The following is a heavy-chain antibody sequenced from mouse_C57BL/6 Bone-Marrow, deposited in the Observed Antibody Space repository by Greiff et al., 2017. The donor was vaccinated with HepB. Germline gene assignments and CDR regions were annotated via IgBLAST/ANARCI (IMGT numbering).Heavy chain of an antibody. Sequence: EVKLVESGGGLVQPGGSMKLSCVASGFTFSNYWMNWVRQSPEKGLEWVAQIRLKSDNYATHYAESVKGRFTISRDDSKSSVYLQMNNLRAEDTGIYYCTWVLRAMDYWGQGTSVTVSS. CDR1: GFTFSNYW. CDR2: IRLKSDNYAT. CDR3: TWVLRAMDY. D-gene: IGHD2-3*01. J-gene: IGHJ4*01. V-gene: IGHV6-3*01.